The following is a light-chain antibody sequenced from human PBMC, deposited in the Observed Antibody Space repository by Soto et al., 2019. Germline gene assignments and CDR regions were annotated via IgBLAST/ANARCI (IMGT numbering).Light chain of an antibody. J-gene: IGKJ1*01. CDR2: GAS. CDR3: QQNGSSPRT. Sequence: EIVLTQSPGTLSLSPGERATLSCRASQSVSSSYLVWYQQKPGQAPRLLIYGASSRATGIPERFSGSGSGRAFILTISRLEPEDVAVYYCQQNGSSPRTFGQGTKVEIK. CDR1: QSVSSSY. V-gene: IGKV3-20*01.